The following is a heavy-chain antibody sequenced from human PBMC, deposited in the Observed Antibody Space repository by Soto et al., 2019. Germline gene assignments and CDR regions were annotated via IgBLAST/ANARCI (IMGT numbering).Heavy chain of an antibody. CDR2: IYYSGST. CDR1: GGSISSSSYY. D-gene: IGHD3-3*01. J-gene: IGHJ5*01. CDR3: ARERGDDYYFWSGYGWIYP. Sequence: SETLSLTCTVSGGSISSSSYYWGWIRQPPGKGLEWIGSIYYSGSTYYNPSLKSRVTISVDTSKNQFSLKLSSVTAADTAVYYCARERGDDYYFWSGYGWIYPWGQGSLVTVSS. V-gene: IGHV4-39*02.